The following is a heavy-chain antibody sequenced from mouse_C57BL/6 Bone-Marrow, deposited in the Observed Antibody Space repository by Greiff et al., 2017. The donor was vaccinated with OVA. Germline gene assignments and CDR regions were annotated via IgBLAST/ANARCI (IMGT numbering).Heavy chain of an antibody. CDR2: INYDGSST. D-gene: IGHD2-3*01. V-gene: IGHV5-16*01. CDR3: ARFDDGYPHYYAMDY. CDR1: GFTFSDYY. J-gene: IGHJ4*01. Sequence: EVKLVESEGGLVQPGSSMKLSCTASGFTFSDYYMAWVRQVPEKGLEWVANINYDGSSTYYLDSLKSRFIISRDNAKNILYLQMSSLKSEDTATYYCARFDDGYPHYYAMDYWGQGTSVTVSS.